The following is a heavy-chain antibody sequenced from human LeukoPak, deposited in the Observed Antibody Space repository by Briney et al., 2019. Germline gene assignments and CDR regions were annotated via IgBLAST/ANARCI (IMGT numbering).Heavy chain of an antibody. Sequence: SETLSLTCSVSGDSISYFYWSWIRQAAGKGLEWIGRTSSSGSTNYNPSLKSRVTISVDTSKNQFSLKLNSVTAADTAVYYCARVSGYDWESFYDYWGQGTLVTVSS. V-gene: IGHV4-4*07. J-gene: IGHJ4*02. CDR2: TSSSGST. CDR3: ARVSGYDWESFYDY. CDR1: GDSISYFY. D-gene: IGHD5-12*01.